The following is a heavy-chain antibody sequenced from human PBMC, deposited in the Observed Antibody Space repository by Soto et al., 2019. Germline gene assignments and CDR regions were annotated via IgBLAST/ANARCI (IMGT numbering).Heavy chain of an antibody. V-gene: IGHV3-23*01. CDR1: GFSFSNYA. Sequence: EVQLLEAGGNLIQPGGSLRLSCAASGFSFSNYAMSWVRQAPGQGLEWLSAISGPGSTIYYADSVKGRFTISRDNSKNPLYLQMNSLTGEDTAVYYCAKMLTVVRRVTGLRDFDFWGQGTLVTVSS. CDR2: ISGPGSTI. J-gene: IGHJ4*02. CDR3: AKMLTVVRRVTGLRDFDF. D-gene: IGHD3-10*01.